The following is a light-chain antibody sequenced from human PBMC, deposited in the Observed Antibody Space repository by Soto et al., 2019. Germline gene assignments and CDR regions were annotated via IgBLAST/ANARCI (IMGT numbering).Light chain of an antibody. CDR3: QQLRMYPST. CDR1: QDIAIY. V-gene: IGKV1-9*01. Sequence: IPLTQSPSSLSASVGDRVTITCRASQDIAIYLAWYQQKPGEAPKLLIYAASTLYGGVPSRFSGSGSGTDFALTITSLQAEDLATYYCQQLRMYPSTFGGGTKVEIK. J-gene: IGKJ4*01. CDR2: AAS.